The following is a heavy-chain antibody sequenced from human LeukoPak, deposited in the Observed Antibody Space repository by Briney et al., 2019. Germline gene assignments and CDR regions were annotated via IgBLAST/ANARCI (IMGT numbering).Heavy chain of an antibody. D-gene: IGHD6-13*01. Sequence: GGSLRLSCAASGFTFDDYTMHWVRHAPGKGLEWVSLISWDGGRTDYADSVKGRFNISRDNNKNSLYLQMNSLRTEDTALYYCAKDMGSSSGSWWSFDYWGQGTPVTVSS. CDR1: GFTFDDYT. CDR3: AKDMGSSSGSWWSFDY. CDR2: ISWDGGRT. V-gene: IGHV3-43*01. J-gene: IGHJ4*02.